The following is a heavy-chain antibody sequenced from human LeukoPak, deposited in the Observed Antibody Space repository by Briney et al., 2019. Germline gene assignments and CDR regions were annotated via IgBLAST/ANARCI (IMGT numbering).Heavy chain of an antibody. CDR3: ARDTKTGGAWSFDS. D-gene: IGHD2-8*02. Sequence: PSETLSLTCAVSGDSISSNNWWNWVRQPPGKGLEWIGEIFHSGSVNYDPSLKSRVTISVDKSNNQFSLNLISVTAADTAVYYCARDTKTGGAWSFDSWGQGMLVTVSS. CDR1: GDSISSNNW. V-gene: IGHV4-4*02. CDR2: IFHSGSV. J-gene: IGHJ4*02.